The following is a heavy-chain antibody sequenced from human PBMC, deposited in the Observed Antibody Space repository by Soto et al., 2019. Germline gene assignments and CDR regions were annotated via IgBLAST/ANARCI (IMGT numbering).Heavy chain of an antibody. CDR1: GFTFSSYA. V-gene: IGHV3-23*01. CDR2: ISGSGGST. Sequence: PGGSLRLSCAASGFTFSSYAMSWVRQAPGKGLEWVPAISGSGGSTYYADSVKGRFTISRDNSKNTLYLQMNSLRAEDTAVYYCAKLNLYDYVWGSYRSYYFDYWGQGTLVTVSS. J-gene: IGHJ4*02. D-gene: IGHD3-16*02. CDR3: AKLNLYDYVWGSYRSYYFDY.